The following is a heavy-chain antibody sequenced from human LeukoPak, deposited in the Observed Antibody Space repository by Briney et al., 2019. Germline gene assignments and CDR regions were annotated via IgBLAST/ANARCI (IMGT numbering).Heavy chain of an antibody. CDR2: ISYDGSNK. CDR1: GFTFSSYA. V-gene: IGHV3-30-3*01. Sequence: PGGSLRLSCAASGFTFSSYAMHWVRQAPGKGLEWVAVISYDGSNKYYADSVKGRFTISRDNSKNTLYLQMNSLRAEDTAVYYCAKDLDPHHPTVTTFLDYWGQGTLVTVSS. J-gene: IGHJ4*02. CDR3: AKDLDPHHPTVTTFLDY. D-gene: IGHD4-17*01.